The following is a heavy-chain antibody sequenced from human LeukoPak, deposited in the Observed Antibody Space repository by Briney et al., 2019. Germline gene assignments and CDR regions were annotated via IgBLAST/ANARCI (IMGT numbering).Heavy chain of an antibody. CDR1: GFTFSSYA. V-gene: IGHV3-23*01. Sequence: GGSLRLSCAASGFTFSSYAMSGVRQAPGKGLEWVSAISGSGGITYYADSVKGRFTISRDNSKNTLFLQMNSLRAEDTAVYFCAKITLDYSGHSFQDFDLWGRGTLVTVSS. CDR3: AKITLDYSGHSFQDFDL. J-gene: IGHJ2*01. CDR2: ISGSGGIT. D-gene: IGHD4-23*01.